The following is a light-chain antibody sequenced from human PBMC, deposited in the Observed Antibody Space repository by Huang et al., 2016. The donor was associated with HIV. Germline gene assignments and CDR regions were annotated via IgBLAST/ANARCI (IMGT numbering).Light chain of an antibody. CDR1: EGLLYTNGFRY. CDR3: MQRIQLPYT. J-gene: IGKJ2*01. Sequence: DIVMSQSPLSLTVTPGEPASISCKSNEGLLYTNGFRYLNWYLQKPGLSPHLLIYLGSNRASGVPDRFSGSGTGIEFTLTISRVEAEDVGVYYCMQRIQLPYTFGQGTKLEIK. V-gene: IGKV2-28*01. CDR2: LGS.